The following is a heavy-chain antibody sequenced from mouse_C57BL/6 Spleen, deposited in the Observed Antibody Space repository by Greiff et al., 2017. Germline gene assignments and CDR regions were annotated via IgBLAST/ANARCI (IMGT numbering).Heavy chain of an antibody. D-gene: IGHD1-1*02. CDR1: GYTFTGYE. CDR3: ARSGGLY. CDR2: IDPETGGT. J-gene: IGHJ2*01. Sequence: QVQLQQPGAELVRPGASVTLSCKASGYTFTGYEMHWVKQTPVHGLEWIGAIDPETGGTAYNQKFKGKATLTVDKSSSTAYMELSSLTSEDSAVYYCARSGGLYWGQGTTLTVSS. V-gene: IGHV1-15*01.